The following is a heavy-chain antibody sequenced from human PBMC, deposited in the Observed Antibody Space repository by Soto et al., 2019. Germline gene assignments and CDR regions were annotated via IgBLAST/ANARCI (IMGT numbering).Heavy chain of an antibody. D-gene: IGHD2-2*01. CDR1: GFTFSSYA. Sequence: GGSLRLSCAAPGFTFSSYAMSWVRQAPGKGLEWVSAISGSGGSTYYADSVKGRFTISRDNSKNTLYLQMNSLRAEDTAVYYCAKDQYQLLPYYYYYGMDVWGQGTTVTVSS. CDR3: AKDQYQLLPYYYYYGMDV. CDR2: ISGSGGST. V-gene: IGHV3-23*01. J-gene: IGHJ6*02.